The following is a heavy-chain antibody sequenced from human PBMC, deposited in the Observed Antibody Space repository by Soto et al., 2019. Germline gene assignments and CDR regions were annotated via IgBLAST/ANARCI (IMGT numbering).Heavy chain of an antibody. J-gene: IGHJ3*02. D-gene: IGHD3-22*01. V-gene: IGHV3-30-3*01. CDR3: ARDFPYYYDSSGIQGAFDI. Sequence: QVQLVESGGGVVQPGRSLRLSCAASGFTFSSYAMHWVRQAPGKGLEWVAVISYDGSNKYYADSVKGRFTISRDNSKNTLYLPMNSLRAEDTAVYYCARDFPYYYDSSGIQGAFDIWGQGTMVTVSS. CDR2: ISYDGSNK. CDR1: GFTFSSYA.